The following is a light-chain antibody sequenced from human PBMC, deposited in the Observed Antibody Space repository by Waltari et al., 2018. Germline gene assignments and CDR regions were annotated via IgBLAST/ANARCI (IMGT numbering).Light chain of an antibody. CDR3: YQYNSYRYT. CDR2: KAS. J-gene: IGKJ2*01. CDR1: QSISSW. V-gene: IGKV1-5*03. Sequence: DIQMTQSPSTLSASVGDRVTITCRASQSISSWLAWYQQKPGKAPKLLIYKASSLGSGVTSGFSGSGAGTVFTITISSLQRHDVATYYCYQYNSYRYTFGQGTKLEIK.